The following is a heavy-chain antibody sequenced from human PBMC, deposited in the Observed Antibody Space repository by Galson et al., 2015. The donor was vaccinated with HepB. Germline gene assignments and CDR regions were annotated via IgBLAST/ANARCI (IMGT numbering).Heavy chain of an antibody. D-gene: IGHD4-17*01. CDR2: IIPIFGTA. CDR1: GGTFSSYA. V-gene: IGHV1-69*13. CDR3: ARDVEDYGDYNWFDP. J-gene: IGHJ5*02. Sequence: SVKVSCKASGGTFSSYAISWVRQAPGQGLEWMGGIIPIFGTANYAQKFQGRVTITADESTSTAYMELSSLRSEDTAVYYCARDVEDYGDYNWFDPWGQGTLVTVSS.